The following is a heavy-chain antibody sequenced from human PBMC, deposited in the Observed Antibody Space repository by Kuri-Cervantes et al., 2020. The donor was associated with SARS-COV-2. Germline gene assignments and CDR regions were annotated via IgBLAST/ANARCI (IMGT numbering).Heavy chain of an antibody. CDR1: GFTFSSYE. J-gene: IGHJ3*02. V-gene: IGHV3-48*03. CDR3: AKGSSGAFDI. Sequence: GESLKISCAASGFTFSSYEMNWVRQAPGKGLEWVSYITSSGSTIYYADSVKGRFTISRDNSKNTLYLQMNSLRAEDTAVYYCAKGSSGAFDIRGQGTTVTVSS. CDR2: ITSSGSTI.